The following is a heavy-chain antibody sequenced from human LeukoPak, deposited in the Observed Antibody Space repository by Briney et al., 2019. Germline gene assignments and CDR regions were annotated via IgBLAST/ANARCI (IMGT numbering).Heavy chain of an antibody. CDR1: GGTFSSYA. V-gene: IGHV1-69*04. D-gene: IGHD6-19*01. CDR2: IIPILGIA. Sequence: SVKVSCKASGGTFSSYAISWVRQAPGQGLEWMGRIIPILGIANYAQKFQGRVTITADKSTSTAYMELSSLRSEDTAVYYCARAPQWREAFDIWGLGTMVTVSS. CDR3: ARAPQWREAFDI. J-gene: IGHJ3*02.